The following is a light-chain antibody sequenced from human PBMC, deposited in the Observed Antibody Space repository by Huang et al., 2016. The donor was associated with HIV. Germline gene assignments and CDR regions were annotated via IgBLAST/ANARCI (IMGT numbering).Light chain of an antibody. CDR2: GSS. V-gene: IGKV3-15*01. CDR3: QQYNNWPKVFT. Sequence: EIVMTQSPATLSVSPGERATLSCRASQSVSRNLAWYQQNPRQAPRLLIYGSSTRATGIPARFSGSGSGTEFTLTISSLQSEDFAVYYCQQYNNWPKVFTFGPGTKVDIK. CDR1: QSVSRN. J-gene: IGKJ3*01.